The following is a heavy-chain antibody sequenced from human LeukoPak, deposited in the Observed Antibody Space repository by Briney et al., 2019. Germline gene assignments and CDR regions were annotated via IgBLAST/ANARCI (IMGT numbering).Heavy chain of an antibody. D-gene: IGHD6-19*01. J-gene: IGHJ4*02. V-gene: IGHV3-74*01. CDR3: AREQWLVRKGYDY. CDR1: GFTFSSYW. CDR2: INSDGSST. Sequence: GGSLRLSCVASGFTFSSYWMHWVRQAPGKGLVWVSRINSDGSSTSYADSVKGRFTISRDNAKNTLYLQMNSLRAEDTAVYYCAREQWLVRKGYDYWGQGTLVTVSS.